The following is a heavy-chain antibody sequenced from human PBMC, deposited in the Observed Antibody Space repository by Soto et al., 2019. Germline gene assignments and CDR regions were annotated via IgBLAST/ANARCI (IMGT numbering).Heavy chain of an antibody. D-gene: IGHD5-12*01. J-gene: IGHJ6*02. V-gene: IGHV3-64D*06. CDR2: ISGSGSKT. CDR3: VKEGATGYDVGRVYYYGMDV. Sequence: PGGSLRLSCSASGFMFSRFAMHWVRQAPGKGLEYVAAISGSGSKTYYSDSVKGRFSISRDKSTNTLYLQMSSLRPEDTAVYYCVKEGATGYDVGRVYYYGMDVWGRGTTVTVSS. CDR1: GFMFSRFA.